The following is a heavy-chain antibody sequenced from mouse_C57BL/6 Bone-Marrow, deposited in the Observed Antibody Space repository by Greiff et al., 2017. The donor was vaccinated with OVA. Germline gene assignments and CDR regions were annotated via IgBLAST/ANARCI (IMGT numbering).Heavy chain of an antibody. CDR2: IYPGSGST. CDR3: ASPHYSNYYPLDY. J-gene: IGHJ2*01. CDR1: GYTFTSYW. Sequence: QVQLQQPGAELVKPGASVKMSCKASGYTFTSYWIPWVKQRPGQGLEWIGDIYPGSGSTNYNEKFKSKATLTVDTSSSTAYMQLSSLTSEDSAVYYCASPHYSNYYPLDYWGQGTTVTVSS. D-gene: IGHD2-5*01. V-gene: IGHV1-55*01.